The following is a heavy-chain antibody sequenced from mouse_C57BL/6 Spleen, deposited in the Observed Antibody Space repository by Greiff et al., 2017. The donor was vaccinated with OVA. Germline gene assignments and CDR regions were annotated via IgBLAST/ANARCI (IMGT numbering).Heavy chain of an antibody. CDR3: ARKGWDYGGSCYAMGY. D-gene: IGHD1-1*01. CDR2: IYPRSGNT. Sequence: VQLQQSGAELARPGASVKLSCKASGYTFTSYCISWVKQRTGQGLEWIGEIYPRSGNTYYNEKFKGKATLTADKSASTAYMELRSLTSEDSAVYFFARKGWDYGGSCYAMGYWGPGTSVTVSS. J-gene: IGHJ4*01. V-gene: IGHV1-81*01. CDR1: GYTFTSYC.